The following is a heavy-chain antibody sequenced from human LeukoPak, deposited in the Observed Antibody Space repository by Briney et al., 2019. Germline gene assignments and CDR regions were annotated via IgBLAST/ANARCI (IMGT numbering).Heavy chain of an antibody. J-gene: IGHJ5*02. CDR1: GGSVSGYY. D-gene: IGHD3-10*01. Sequence: SETLSLTCAVYGGSVSGYYWSWIRQPPGKGLEWIGEINHSGTTNYKSSFKSRVTISVDMSKNQISLKLSSVTAADTALYYCARGSEMVRGARHYDWLDPWGLGSLVTVSS. CDR2: INHSGTT. V-gene: IGHV4-34*01. CDR3: ARGSEMVRGARHYDWLDP.